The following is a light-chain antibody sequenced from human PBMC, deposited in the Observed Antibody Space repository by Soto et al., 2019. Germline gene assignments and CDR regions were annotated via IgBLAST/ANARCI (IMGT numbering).Light chain of an antibody. J-gene: IGKJ1*01. V-gene: IGKV3-20*01. CDR3: HQYGSSPAT. Sequence: EIVLTQSPGTLSLSPGERAALSCRASQSVSSNFLAWYQQKPGQAPRLLIYGASNRATAIPDRFSGSGSGTDFTLTISRLEPEDFAVYYCHQYGSSPATFGQGTKVEIK. CDR1: QSVSSNF. CDR2: GAS.